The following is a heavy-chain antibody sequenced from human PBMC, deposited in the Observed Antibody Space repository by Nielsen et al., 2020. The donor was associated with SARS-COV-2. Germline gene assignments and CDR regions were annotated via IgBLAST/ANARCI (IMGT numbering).Heavy chain of an antibody. CDR2: IRSYANEYAT. D-gene: IGHD1-26*01. V-gene: IGHV3-73*01. CDR3: AKGEVGATPDAFDI. CDR1: GFTFSGSA. Sequence: GESLKISCVASGFTFSGSAMHWVRQASGKGLEWVGRIRSYANEYATEYAASVKGRFTISRDDSKNTAYLQMNGLKTEDTAVYYCAKGEVGATPDAFDIWGQGTMVTVSS. J-gene: IGHJ3*02.